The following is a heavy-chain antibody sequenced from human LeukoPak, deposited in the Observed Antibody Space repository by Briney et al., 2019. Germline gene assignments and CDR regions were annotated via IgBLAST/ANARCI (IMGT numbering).Heavy chain of an antibody. CDR1: GFIFSDYY. CDR3: ARLSHYAFDM. V-gene: IGHV3-11*01. CDR2: ITDSGNEI. Sequence: GGSLRLSCAPSGFIFSDYYMSWVRQAPGKGPEWVSYITDSGNEIYYADSVKGRFTISRDNAKNSLFLQMNSLRAEDTAVYYFARLSHYAFDMWGQGAVVTVSS. J-gene: IGHJ3*02.